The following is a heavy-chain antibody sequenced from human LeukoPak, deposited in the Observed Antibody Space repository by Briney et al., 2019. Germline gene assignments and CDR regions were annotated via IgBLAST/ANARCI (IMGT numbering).Heavy chain of an antibody. CDR3: ARASYYYDSSGYYYFDY. J-gene: IGHJ4*02. CDR2: IYYSGST. D-gene: IGHD3-22*01. Sequence: SQTLSLTCTVSGGSISSGGYYWSWIRQHPGKDLEWIGYIYYSGSTYYNPSLKSRVTISVDTSKNQFSLKLSSVTAADTAVYYCARASYYYDSSGYYYFDYWGQETLVTVSS. V-gene: IGHV4-31*03. CDR1: GGSISSGGYY.